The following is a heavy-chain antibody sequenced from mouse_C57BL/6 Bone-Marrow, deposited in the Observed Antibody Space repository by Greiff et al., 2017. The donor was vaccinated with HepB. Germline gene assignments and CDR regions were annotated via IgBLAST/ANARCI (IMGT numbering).Heavy chain of an antibody. V-gene: IGHV1-55*01. D-gene: IGHD3-2*02. CDR1: GYTFTSYW. J-gene: IGHJ3*01. Sequence: QVQLQQPGAELVKPGASVKVSCKASGYTFTSYWMHWVKQRPGQGLEWIGDIYPGSGSTNYNEKFKSKATLTVDTSSSTAYMQLSSLTSEDSAVYYCARGSSGPAWFAYWGQGTLVTVSA. CDR2: IYPGSGST. CDR3: ARGSSGPAWFAY.